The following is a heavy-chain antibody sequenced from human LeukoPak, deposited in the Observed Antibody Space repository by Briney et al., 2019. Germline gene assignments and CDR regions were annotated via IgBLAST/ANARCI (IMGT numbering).Heavy chain of an antibody. CDR2: ISYDGSNK. V-gene: IGHV3-30-3*01. D-gene: IGHD3-3*01. CDR3: ARDYNPIDPNYDFWSGTGVDY. Sequence: GGSLRLSCAASGFTFSSYAMHWVRQAPGKGLEWVAVISYDGSNKYYADSVKGRFTISRDNSKNTLYLQMNSLRAEDTAVYYCARDYNPIDPNYDFWSGTGVDYWGQGTLVTVSS. J-gene: IGHJ4*02. CDR1: GFTFSSYA.